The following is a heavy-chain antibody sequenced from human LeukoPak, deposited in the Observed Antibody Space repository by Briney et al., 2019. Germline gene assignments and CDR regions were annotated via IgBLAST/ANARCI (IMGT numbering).Heavy chain of an antibody. J-gene: IGHJ4*02. D-gene: IGHD5-12*01. CDR2: IYPGDSDT. CDR3: ARGLGGYLGPFDY. CDR1: GYSFISYW. Sequence: GESLKISCKSSGYSFISYWIGWVRQTPGKGLEWMGIIYPGDSDTRYSPSFQGQVTISADKSISIANLQWSSLKASDTAMYYCARGLGGYLGPFDYWGQGTLVTVSS. V-gene: IGHV5-51*01.